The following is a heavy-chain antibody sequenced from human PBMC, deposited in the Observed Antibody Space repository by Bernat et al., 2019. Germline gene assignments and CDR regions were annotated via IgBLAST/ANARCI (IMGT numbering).Heavy chain of an antibody. CDR2: INPSGGST. D-gene: IGHD2-15*01. CDR1: GYTFTSYY. CDR3: AREGGGGSLPGGWFDP. V-gene: IGHV1-46*01. J-gene: IGHJ5*02. Sequence: QVQLVQSGAEVKKPGASVKVSCKASGYTFTSYYMHWVRQAPGQGLEWMGIINPSGGSTSYAQKFQGRVTMTRDTSTSTVYMELSSLRSEDTAVYYCAREGGGGSLPGGWFDPWGQGTLVTVSS.